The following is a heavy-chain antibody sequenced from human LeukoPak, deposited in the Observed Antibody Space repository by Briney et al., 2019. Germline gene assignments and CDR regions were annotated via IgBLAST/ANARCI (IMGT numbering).Heavy chain of an antibody. CDR1: GFTFSNYA. CDR2: ISGSTGST. J-gene: IGHJ6*02. Sequence: PGGSLRLSCAASGFTFSNYAMNWVRQAPGKGLEWVSLISGSTGSTYYADSVKGRFTISRDNAKNSLYLQMNSLRAEDTAVYYCARDGFLEWLPPPNPYYYYGMDVWGQGTTVTVSS. V-gene: IGHV3-23*01. CDR3: ARDGFLEWLPPPNPYYYYGMDV. D-gene: IGHD3-3*01.